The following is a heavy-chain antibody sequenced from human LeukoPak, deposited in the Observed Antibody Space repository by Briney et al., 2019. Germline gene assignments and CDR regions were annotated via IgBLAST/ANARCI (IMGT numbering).Heavy chain of an antibody. CDR2: FYYSEKT. Sequence: GSLRLSCAASGFTFSSYSMNWVRQAPGKGLEWIGYFYYSEKTNYNPSLESRVTISADTSKNQFSLRLFSVTASDTAVYYCARHPNPSRTGEYWFDPWGQGTLVTVSS. CDR1: GFTFSSYS. CDR3: ARHPNPSRTGEYWFDP. V-gene: IGHV4-59*08. D-gene: IGHD3-16*01. J-gene: IGHJ5*02.